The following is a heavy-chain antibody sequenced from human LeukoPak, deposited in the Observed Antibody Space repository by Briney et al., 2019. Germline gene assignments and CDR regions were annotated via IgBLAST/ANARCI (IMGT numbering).Heavy chain of an antibody. CDR3: AKDLVRYSGYDYWFDP. CDR1: GFTFSSYA. J-gene: IGHJ5*02. D-gene: IGHD5-12*01. V-gene: IGHV3-23*01. Sequence: GGSLRLSCAASGFTFSSYAMSWVRQAPGKGLEWVSAMSGSGSSTYYAASVKGRFTISRDNSKNTLYLQMNSLRAEDTAVYYCAKDLVRYSGYDYWFDPWGQGTLVTVSS. CDR2: MSGSGSST.